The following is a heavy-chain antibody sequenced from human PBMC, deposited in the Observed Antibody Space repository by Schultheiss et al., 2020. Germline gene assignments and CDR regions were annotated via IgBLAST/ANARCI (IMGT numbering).Heavy chain of an antibody. V-gene: IGHV3-23*01. CDR3: AKLTTVENY. CDR1: GFNFSNYA. CDR2: ISGSGGST. Sequence: GGSLRLSCVASGFNFSNYAMSWVRQAPGKGLEWVSAISGSGGSTYYADSVKGRFTISRDNSKNTLYLQMNSLRAEDTAVYYCAKLTTVENYWGQGTLVTVSS. D-gene: IGHD3-3*01. J-gene: IGHJ4*02.